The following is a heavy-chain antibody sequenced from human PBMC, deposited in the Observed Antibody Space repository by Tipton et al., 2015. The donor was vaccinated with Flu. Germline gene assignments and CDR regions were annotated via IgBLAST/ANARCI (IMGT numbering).Heavy chain of an antibody. D-gene: IGHD4-23*01. V-gene: IGHV4-31*03. CDR3: AKVVYGGNWAYFDH. Sequence: TLSLTCTVSGDSLSSGDYHWTWVRQHPGKGLEWIGFIYHSGSTYYIPSLKSRVTISVDTSKNLFSLKLRSVTAADTAVYYCAKVVYGGNWAYFDHWGHGTLVTVSS. CDR1: GDSLSSGDYH. J-gene: IGHJ4*01. CDR2: IYHSGST.